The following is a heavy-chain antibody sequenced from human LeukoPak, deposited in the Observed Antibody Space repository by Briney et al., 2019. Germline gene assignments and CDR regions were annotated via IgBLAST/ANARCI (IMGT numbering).Heavy chain of an antibody. D-gene: IGHD1-26*01. CDR2: IYYDGSI. J-gene: IGHJ5*02. CDR1: GGSINNYH. CDR3: ARGGWGFDP. V-gene: IGHV4-59*01. Sequence: SETLSLTCSVSGGSINNYHWSWIRQPPGKGLEWIGYIYYDGSIKLSPSLESRVAVSVDTSKNLFSLILSSLTTADTAVYYCARGGWGFDPWGQGTLVTVSS.